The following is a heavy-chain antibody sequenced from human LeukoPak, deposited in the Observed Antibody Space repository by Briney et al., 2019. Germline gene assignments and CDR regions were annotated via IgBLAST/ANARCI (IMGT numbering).Heavy chain of an antibody. J-gene: IGHJ5*02. Sequence: SETLSLTCTVSGDSFTSVTDYWAWIRQPPGKGLEWIGYIYYSGSTNYNPSLKSRVTISVDTSKNQFSLKLSSVTAADTAVYYCARISISGSYHHWGQGTLVTVSS. CDR2: IYYSGST. CDR3: ARISISGSYHH. V-gene: IGHV4-61*01. CDR1: GDSFTSVTDY. D-gene: IGHD1-26*01.